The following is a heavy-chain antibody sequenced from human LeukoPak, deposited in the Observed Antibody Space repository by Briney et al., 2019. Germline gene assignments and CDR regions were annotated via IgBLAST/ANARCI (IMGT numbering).Heavy chain of an antibody. J-gene: IGHJ5*02. Sequence: SQTLSPTCTVSGGSISSGGYYWRWLRQHPGKGLEWIGYIYYSGSTYYNPSLKSRVTISVDTSKNQFSLKLSSVTAADTAVYYCARGLLFSWFDPWGQGTLVTVSS. D-gene: IGHD2-21*02. CDR1: GGSISSGGYY. V-gene: IGHV4-31*03. CDR2: IYYSGST. CDR3: ARGLLFSWFDP.